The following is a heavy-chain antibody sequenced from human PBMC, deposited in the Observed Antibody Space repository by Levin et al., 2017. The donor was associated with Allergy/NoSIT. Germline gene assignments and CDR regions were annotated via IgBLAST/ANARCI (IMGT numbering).Heavy chain of an antibody. CDR3: ARDTGGWYVDR. CDR2: INHSGST. Sequence: SETLSLTCTVSGSTTSLFYWNWIRQTPGKGLEWIGYINHSGSTKYNPSLKSRVTISLDKSKNQFSLLLTSFTAADTAVYYCARDTGGWYVDRWGQGTLVTVSS. CDR1: GSTTSLFY. D-gene: IGHD3-16*01. V-gene: IGHV4-59*01. J-gene: IGHJ5*02.